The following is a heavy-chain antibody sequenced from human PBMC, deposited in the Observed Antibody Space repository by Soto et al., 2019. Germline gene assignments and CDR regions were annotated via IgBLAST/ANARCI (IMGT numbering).Heavy chain of an antibody. J-gene: IGHJ4*02. Sequence: GESLKISCKGSGYSFTSYWIAWVRQMPGKGLEWMGIIYPGDSDTRYSPSFEGQVTISADKSISTAYLQWSGLKASDSAIYYCARLEYCSGARCYVPFDYWGQGTLVTVSS. D-gene: IGHD2-15*01. CDR3: ARLEYCSGARCYVPFDY. CDR1: GYSFTSYW. CDR2: IYPGDSDT. V-gene: IGHV5-51*01.